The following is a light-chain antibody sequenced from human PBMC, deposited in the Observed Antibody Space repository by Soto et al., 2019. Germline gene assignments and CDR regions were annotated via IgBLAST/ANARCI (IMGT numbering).Light chain of an antibody. CDR2: SAS. V-gene: IGKV1-39*01. CDR3: HQSYNTPRT. J-gene: IGKJ1*01. CDR1: QSISTY. Sequence: DIPMTQSPTSLSASVGDRVTISCRASQSISTYLNWYQQKPGKAPKVLIYSASGLQSGVPSRFSGSGSGTDFTLTISSLQPEDFATYYCHQSYNTPRTFGQGTKVEIK.